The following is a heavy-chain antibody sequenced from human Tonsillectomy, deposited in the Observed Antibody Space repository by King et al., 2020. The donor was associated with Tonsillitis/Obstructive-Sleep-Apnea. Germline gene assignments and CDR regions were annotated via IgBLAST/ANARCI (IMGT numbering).Heavy chain of an antibody. J-gene: IGHJ4*02. CDR3: AKVGDLKVVPTTPCFDY. CDR2: ISSGGDTI. Sequence: QLVQSGGGLVQPGGSLRLSCSASGFTFSSYEMNWVRQAPGKGLEWVSYISSGGDTIYYADSVKGRFTISRDNAKNSLYLQMNSLRAEDTAVYYCAKVGDLKVVPTTPCFDYWGQGTLVTVSS. CDR1: GFTFSSYE. V-gene: IGHV3-48*03. D-gene: IGHD2-2*01.